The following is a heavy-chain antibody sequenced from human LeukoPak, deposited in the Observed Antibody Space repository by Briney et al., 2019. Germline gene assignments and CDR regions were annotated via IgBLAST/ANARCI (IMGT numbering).Heavy chain of an antibody. CDR2: INQDETEK. CDR1: GFTFSSRDW. Sequence: GGSLRLSCVASGFTFSSRDWMSWVRQAPGKGLEGVATINQDETEKYYVDSVTGRFTISRDNAKNSLYLQMNSLRADDTAVYYCVKPYYYSSGSLSWGQGTLITVSS. V-gene: IGHV3-7*01. J-gene: IGHJ4*02. D-gene: IGHD3-10*01. CDR3: VKPYYYSSGSLS.